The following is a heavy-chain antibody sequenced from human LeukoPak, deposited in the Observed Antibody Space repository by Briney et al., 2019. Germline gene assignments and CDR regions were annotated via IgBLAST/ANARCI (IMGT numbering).Heavy chain of an antibody. Sequence: ASVKVSCKASGYTFTSYDINWVRQATGQGLEWMGWMNPNSGNTGYARKFQGRVTMTRNTSISTAYMELSSLRSEDTAVYYCATTEVGYSGYDGYWGQGTLVTVSS. V-gene: IGHV1-8*01. D-gene: IGHD5-12*01. CDR2: MNPNSGNT. J-gene: IGHJ4*02. CDR1: GYTFTSYD. CDR3: ATTEVGYSGYDGY.